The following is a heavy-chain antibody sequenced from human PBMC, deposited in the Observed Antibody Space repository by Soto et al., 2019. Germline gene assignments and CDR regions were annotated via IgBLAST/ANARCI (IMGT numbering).Heavy chain of an antibody. D-gene: IGHD3-22*01. Sequence: PGGSLRLSCAASGFTFSSYAMDWVRQAPGKGLEWVSSITGGGGTTYCADSVKGRFSISRDNSKNTLFLQMNSLRAEDTAVYYCVQALGYSDMWWGQGTLVTVSS. V-gene: IGHV3-23*01. J-gene: IGHJ4*02. CDR1: GFTFSSYA. CDR2: ITGGGGTT. CDR3: VQALGYSDMW.